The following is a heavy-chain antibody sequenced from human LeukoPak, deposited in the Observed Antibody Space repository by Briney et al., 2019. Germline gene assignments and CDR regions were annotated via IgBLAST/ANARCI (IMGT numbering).Heavy chain of an antibody. V-gene: IGHV3-30-3*01. CDR2: ISYDGSNK. D-gene: IGHD6-13*01. CDR1: GFTFSSYA. J-gene: IGHJ4*02. CDR3: AKGQSYRHGIAATDY. Sequence: PGGSLRLSCAAPGFTFSSYAMHWVRQAPGKGLEWVAVISYDGSNKYYADSVKGRFTISRDNSKNTLYLQMNSLRAEDTAVYYCAKGQSYRHGIAATDYWGQGTLVTVSS.